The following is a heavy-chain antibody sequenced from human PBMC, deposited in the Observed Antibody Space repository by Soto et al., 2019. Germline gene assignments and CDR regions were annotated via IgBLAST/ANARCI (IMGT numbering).Heavy chain of an antibody. CDR3: ASGAISATAVGDY. J-gene: IGHJ4*02. CDR2: INPNSGGT. V-gene: IGHV1-2*02. CDR1: GYTFSGYY. Sequence: ASVKVSCKASGYTFSGYYMHWIRQAPGQGLEYMGWINPNSGGTDYAQKFQGRVTMTRDTSISTAYMEISGLSSDDTAVYYCASGAISATAVGDYWGQGTVVTVSS. D-gene: IGHD2-21*02.